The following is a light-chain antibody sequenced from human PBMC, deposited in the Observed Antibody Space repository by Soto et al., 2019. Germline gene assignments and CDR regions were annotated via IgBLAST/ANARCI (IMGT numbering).Light chain of an antibody. J-gene: IGKJ1*01. V-gene: IGKV1-5*01. Sequence: DIQITQSPSTLSASVGDRVTITCRASQSISAWLAWYQQKPGKAPNLLIYDASSLESGVPSRFSGSGSGTEFTLTISSLQPDDFATYYCQQYNSYSPTFGQGTKV. CDR3: QQYNSYSPT. CDR2: DAS. CDR1: QSISAW.